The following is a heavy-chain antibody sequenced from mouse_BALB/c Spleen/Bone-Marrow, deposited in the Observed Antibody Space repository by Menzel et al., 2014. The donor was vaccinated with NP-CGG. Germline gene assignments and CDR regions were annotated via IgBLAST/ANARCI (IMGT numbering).Heavy chain of an antibody. Sequence: QVQLQQSGPELVRPGASVKMSCKASDYTFTSYWMHWVKQRPGQGLGWIGMIDPSNSETRLNRKFKDKATLNVDKSSNTAYMHLSSLTSEDSAVYYCARTFQPRRAMDYWGQGSSVTVSS. J-gene: IGHJ4*01. CDR3: ARTFQPRRAMDY. D-gene: IGHD6-1*01. V-gene: IGHV1-74*01. CDR2: IDPSNSET. CDR1: DYTFTSYW.